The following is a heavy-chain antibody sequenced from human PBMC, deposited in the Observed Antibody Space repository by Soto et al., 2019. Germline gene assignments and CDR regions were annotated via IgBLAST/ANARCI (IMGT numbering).Heavy chain of an antibody. J-gene: IGHJ4*02. V-gene: IGHV3-33*01. CDR3: ASVNGDYVFDY. Sequence: QVHLVESGGGVVQPGTSLRLSCTASGFTFSRYGMHWIRQAPGKGLEWVAIIWYDGSNKNYADSVKGRFTISRDNSKNTLYRQMNSLRAEDTAMYYCASVNGDYVFDYWGQGTLVTVSS. CDR1: GFTFSRYG. CDR2: IWYDGSNK. D-gene: IGHD4-17*01.